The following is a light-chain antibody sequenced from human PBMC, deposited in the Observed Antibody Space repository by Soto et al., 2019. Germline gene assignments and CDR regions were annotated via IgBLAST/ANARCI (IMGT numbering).Light chain of an antibody. CDR2: DVN. CDR3: CSYGGGNNPLV. Sequence: QSVLTQPRSVSGSPGQSVAISCTGSRRDVGGYNYVSWYQQYPGKAPKLMIYDVNKRPSGVPGRFSGSKSGYTASLTISGLQAEDEADYYCCSYGGGNNPLVFGGGTKLTVL. J-gene: IGLJ2*01. V-gene: IGLV2-11*01. CDR1: RRDVGGYNY.